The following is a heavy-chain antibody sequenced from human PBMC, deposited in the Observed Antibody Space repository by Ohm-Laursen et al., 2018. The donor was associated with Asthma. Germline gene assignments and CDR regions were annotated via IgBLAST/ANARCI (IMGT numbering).Heavy chain of an antibody. CDR1: GDSISRGDYY. Sequence: SETLSLTCTVSGDSISRGDYYWSWIRQPPGKGLEWIGYIYPSGTTYYKSSLQSRVTISVDTSKNQFSLSLSSVTAAGTAVYYCARVLDDSSGYGFDFWGQGTLVTVSS. D-gene: IGHD3-22*01. CDR2: IYPSGTT. J-gene: IGHJ4*02. CDR3: ARVLDDSSGYGFDF. V-gene: IGHV4-30-4*01.